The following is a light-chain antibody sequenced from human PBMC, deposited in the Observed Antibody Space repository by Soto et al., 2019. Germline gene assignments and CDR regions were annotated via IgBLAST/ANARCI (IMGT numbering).Light chain of an antibody. CDR2: YVD. V-gene: IGLV2-14*03. CDR3: ISYTDRQSYL. Sequence: QSVLTQPASVSGSPGQSITISCTGTSRDVGAYDYVSWYLQYPDKAPQLLIYYVDHRPSGVSDRFSGSKSGISASLTISGLLTEDEADYYCISYTDRQSYLFGTATKVTVL. J-gene: IGLJ1*01. CDR1: SRDVGAYDY.